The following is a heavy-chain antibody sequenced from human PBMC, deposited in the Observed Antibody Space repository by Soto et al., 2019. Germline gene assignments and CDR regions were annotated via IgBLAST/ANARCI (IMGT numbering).Heavy chain of an antibody. CDR3: ARDDTTGLFDF. CDR1: TGSMRTYY. CDR2: ISHTGRT. D-gene: IGHD4-17*01. J-gene: IGHJ4*02. Sequence: SETLSLTCSVSTGSMRTYYWTWIRQSPGNGLEWIGQISHTGRTKYNPSLESRVTISVDTSRKQFSLKLTSVTAADTALYYCARDDTTGLFDFWGQGTLVTVSS. V-gene: IGHV4-59*01.